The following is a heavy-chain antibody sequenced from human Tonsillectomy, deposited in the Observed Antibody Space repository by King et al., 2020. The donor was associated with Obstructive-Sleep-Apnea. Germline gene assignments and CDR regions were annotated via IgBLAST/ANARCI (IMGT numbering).Heavy chain of an antibody. CDR1: GFTFDDYT. CDR3: AKDSGYSYGYFSY. J-gene: IGHJ4*02. V-gene: IGHV3-43*01. Sequence: VQLVESGGVVVQPGGSLILSCAASGFTFDDYTMHWVRQAPWKGLEWVSLLSWDGGSTYYAESVKGRFTISRDNSKNSLYLQMNSLRTEDTALYYCAKDSGYSYGYFSYWGQGTLVTVSS. CDR2: LSWDGGST. D-gene: IGHD5-18*01.